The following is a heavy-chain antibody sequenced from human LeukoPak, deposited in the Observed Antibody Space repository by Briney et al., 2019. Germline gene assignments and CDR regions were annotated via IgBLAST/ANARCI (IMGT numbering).Heavy chain of an antibody. V-gene: IGHV3-53*01. CDR3: ARDSRSAWLVRYYYMGV. J-gene: IGHJ6*03. Sequence: PGGSLRLSCAASGFTVSSNYMSWVRQAPGKGLEWVSVIYSGGSTYYADSVKGRFTISRDNSKNTLYLQMNSLRAEDTAVYYCARDSRSAWLVRYYYMGVWGEGTTVTVSS. CDR2: IYSGGST. D-gene: IGHD6-19*01. CDR1: GFTVSSNY.